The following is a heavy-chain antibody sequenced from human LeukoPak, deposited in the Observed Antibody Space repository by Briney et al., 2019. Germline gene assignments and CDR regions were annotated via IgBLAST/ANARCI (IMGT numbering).Heavy chain of an antibody. CDR1: GFTFGSYA. V-gene: IGHV3-23*01. J-gene: IGHJ4*02. D-gene: IGHD3-3*01. Sequence: PGGSLRLSCVASGFTFGSYAMRWVRQAPGKGLEWVAGDGDSGGNSRYTDSVKGRFTISRDNSKNTLYLQLNSLRAEDTAVYYCAKGSGNFWSPTDYWGQGTLVTVSS. CDR2: DGDSGGNS. CDR3: AKGSGNFWSPTDY.